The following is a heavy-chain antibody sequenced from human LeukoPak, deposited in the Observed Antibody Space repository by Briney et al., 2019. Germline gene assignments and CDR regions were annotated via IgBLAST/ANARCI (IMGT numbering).Heavy chain of an antibody. V-gene: IGHV1-46*01. CDR2: INPSGGST. CDR1: GYTFTSYG. Sequence: ASVKVSCKASGYTFTSYGISWVRQAPGQGLEWMGIINPSGGSTSYAQKFQGRVTMTRDMSTSTVYMELSSLRSEDTAVYYCARGSYSSGWDGLPLARFFDYWGQGTLVTVSS. CDR3: ARGSYSSGWDGLPLARFFDY. D-gene: IGHD6-19*01. J-gene: IGHJ4*02.